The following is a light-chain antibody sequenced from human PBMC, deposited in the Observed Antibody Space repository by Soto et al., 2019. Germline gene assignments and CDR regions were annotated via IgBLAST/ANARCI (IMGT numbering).Light chain of an antibody. CDR3: NSYTSDYTYV. J-gene: IGLJ1*01. CDR1: TSDVGGYDV. V-gene: IGLV2-14*02. Sequence: QSVLTQPASVSGSPGQSITISCSGTTSDVGGYDVVSWYQQHPGKAPKLMIFEVNQRPSGVSDRFSGSKSGNTASLTISGLQAGDEADYYCNSYTSDYTYVFGTGTKVTVL. CDR2: EVN.